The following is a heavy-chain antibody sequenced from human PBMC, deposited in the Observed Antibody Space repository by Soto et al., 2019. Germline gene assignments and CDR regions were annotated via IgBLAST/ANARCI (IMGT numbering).Heavy chain of an antibody. CDR3: ARESRAHDAFDI. J-gene: IGHJ3*02. D-gene: IGHD2-2*01. CDR1: GGTFSSYA. CDR2: IIPIFGTA. Sequence: ASVKVSCKASGGTFSSYAISWVRQAPGQGLEWMGGIIPIFGTANYAQKFQGRVTITADESTSTAYMELSSLRSEDTAVYYCARESRAHDAFDIWGQGTMVTVSS. V-gene: IGHV1-69*13.